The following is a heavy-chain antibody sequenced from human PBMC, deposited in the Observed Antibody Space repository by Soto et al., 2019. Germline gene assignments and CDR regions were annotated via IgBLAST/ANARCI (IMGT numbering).Heavy chain of an antibody. CDR1: GGSFSGYY. Sequence: SETLSLTCAVYGGSFSGYYWSWIRQPPGKGLEWIGEINHSGSTNYNPSLKSRVTISVDTSKNQFSLKLSSVTAADAAVYYCARGVPYYGSGSYRTLRYNWFDPWGQGTLVTVSS. CDR2: INHSGST. CDR3: ARGVPYYGSGSYRTLRYNWFDP. V-gene: IGHV4-34*01. J-gene: IGHJ5*02. D-gene: IGHD3-10*01.